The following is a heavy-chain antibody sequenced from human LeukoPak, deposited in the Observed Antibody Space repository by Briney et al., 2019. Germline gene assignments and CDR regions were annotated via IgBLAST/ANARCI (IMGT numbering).Heavy chain of an antibody. CDR1: KFNFIIYG. D-gene: IGHD2-21*02. Sequence: GGSLRLSCVASKFNFIIYGMQWVRQAPGKGLVWVSRIFTDGSTTSYADSVKGRFTISRDNARNTLYLQMNSLRVEDTAVYYCARELPREVTLDYWGQGTLVTVSP. V-gene: IGHV3-74*01. J-gene: IGHJ4*01. CDR3: ARELPREVTLDY. CDR2: IFTDGSTT.